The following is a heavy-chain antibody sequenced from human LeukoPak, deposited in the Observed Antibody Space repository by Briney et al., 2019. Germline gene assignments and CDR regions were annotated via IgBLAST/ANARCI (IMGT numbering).Heavy chain of an antibody. J-gene: IGHJ4*02. CDR2: IYYSGSA. V-gene: IGHV4-59*12. Sequence: SETLSPTCTVSSGAISTYYWSWIRQPPGKGLEWIGYIYYSGSANYNPSLKSRVTISLDTSKNQLSLKLSSVTAADTAVYYCARDNPYGSGSYYIFWGQGTLVTVSS. CDR3: ARDNPYGSGSYYIF. CDR1: SGAISTYY. D-gene: IGHD3-10*01.